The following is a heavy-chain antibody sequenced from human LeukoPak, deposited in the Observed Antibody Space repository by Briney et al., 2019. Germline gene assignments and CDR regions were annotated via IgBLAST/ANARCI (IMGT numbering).Heavy chain of an antibody. V-gene: IGHV3-23*01. CDR1: GFTFSNYA. Sequence: PGGSLRLSCAASGFTFSNYAMTWVRQAPGKGLEWVSGLSGSGISPYYADSVKGRFTVSRDNSKNTLYLQMNGLRAEDTAVYYCAKSVSQLVSSSGSDYWGQGTLVTVSP. CDR2: LSGSGISP. D-gene: IGHD1-26*01. CDR3: AKSVSQLVSSSGSDY. J-gene: IGHJ4*02.